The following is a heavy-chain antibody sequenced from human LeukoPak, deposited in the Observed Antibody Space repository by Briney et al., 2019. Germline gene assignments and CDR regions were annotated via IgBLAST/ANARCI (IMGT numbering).Heavy chain of an antibody. D-gene: IGHD3-10*01. CDR3: AKDDAWLRFGE. V-gene: IGHV3-23*01. J-gene: IGHJ4*02. CDR2: ISPSGDIT. Sequence: GRSLRLSCAASGFTFSSYGMHWVRQAPGKGQEWVSGISPSGDITYYADSVKGRFTISRDNSKNTLYLEVISLTAEDTAVYYCAKDDAWLRFGEWSQGTLVTVSS. CDR1: GFTFSSYG.